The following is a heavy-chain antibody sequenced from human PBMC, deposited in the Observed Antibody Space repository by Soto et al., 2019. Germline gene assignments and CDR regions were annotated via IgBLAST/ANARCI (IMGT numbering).Heavy chain of an antibody. D-gene: IGHD3-3*01. J-gene: IGHJ6*03. Sequence: ASVKVSCKASGYTFTSYGISWVRQAPGQGLEWMGWISAYNGNTNYAQKLQGRVTMTTDTSTSTAYMELRSLRSDDTAVYYCARDNPRGFWSGRPYYMDVWGKGTTVTVSS. V-gene: IGHV1-18*01. CDR3: ARDNPRGFWSGRPYYMDV. CDR1: GYTFTSYG. CDR2: ISAYNGNT.